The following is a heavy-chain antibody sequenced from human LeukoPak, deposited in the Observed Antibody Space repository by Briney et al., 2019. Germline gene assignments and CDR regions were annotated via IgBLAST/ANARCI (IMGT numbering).Heavy chain of an antibody. V-gene: IGHV3-9*01. Sequence: GRSLRLSCAASGFTFDDYAMHWVRQAPGKGLGWVSGISWNSGSIGYADSVKGRFTISRDNAKNSLYLQMNSLRAEDTALYYCALIDCSSTSCHDYWGQGTLVTVSS. D-gene: IGHD2-2*01. J-gene: IGHJ4*02. CDR3: ALIDCSSTSCHDY. CDR2: ISWNSGSI. CDR1: GFTFDDYA.